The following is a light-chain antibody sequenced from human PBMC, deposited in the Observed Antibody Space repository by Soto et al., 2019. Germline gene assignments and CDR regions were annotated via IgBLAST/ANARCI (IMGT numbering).Light chain of an antibody. Sequence: QFVLTQPPSASGTPGQRVTISCSGSSSNIGSNTVNWYQHLPGTAPKLLIYTNDQRPSGVPDRFSGSKSGTSASLAISGLQSEDEADYYCAAWDDSLNGGVFGGGTKLTVL. CDR1: SSNIGSNT. CDR2: TND. CDR3: AAWDDSLNGGV. J-gene: IGLJ2*01. V-gene: IGLV1-44*01.